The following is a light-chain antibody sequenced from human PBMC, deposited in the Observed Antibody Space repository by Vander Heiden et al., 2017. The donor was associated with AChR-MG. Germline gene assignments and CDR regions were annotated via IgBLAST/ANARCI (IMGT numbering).Light chain of an antibody. J-gene: IGLJ2*01. V-gene: IGLV3-19*01. Sequence: SYELTQAPAVSVALGQTVRITCQGDSLRSYYASWYQQKPGQAPVLVIYGKNNRPSGIPDRFSGSSSGNTASLTITGAQAEDEADYYCNSRDSSGNHLVFGGGTKLTVL. CDR3: NSRDSSGNHLV. CDR2: GKN. CDR1: SLRSYY.